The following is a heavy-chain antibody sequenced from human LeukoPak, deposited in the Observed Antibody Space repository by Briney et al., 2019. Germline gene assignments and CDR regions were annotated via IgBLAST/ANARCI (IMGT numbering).Heavy chain of an antibody. CDR1: GFTFSSYG. D-gene: IGHD4-23*01. J-gene: IGHJ4*02. CDR2: ARYEGMGK. Sequence: GGSLRLSCAASGFTFSSYGMHWARQAPGKGLEWVAFARYEGMGKYYADSVKGRFTISRDNSKDTLYLQINSLIIDDTAVYYCAKSYGANFFDLWGKGTLVTVSS. V-gene: IGHV3-30*02. CDR3: AKSYGANFFDL.